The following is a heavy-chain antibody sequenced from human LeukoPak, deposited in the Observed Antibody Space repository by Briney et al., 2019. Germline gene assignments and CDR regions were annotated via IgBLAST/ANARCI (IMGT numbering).Heavy chain of an antibody. CDR2: INHSGST. Sequence: PSETLSLTCAVYGGSFSGYYWSRIRQAPGKGLEWIGEINHSGSTNYNPSLKSRVTISVDTSKNQFSLKLSSVTAADTAVYYCARLQWLVRGFDYWGQGTLVTVSS. CDR1: GGSFSGYY. CDR3: ARLQWLVRGFDY. J-gene: IGHJ4*02. V-gene: IGHV4-34*01. D-gene: IGHD6-19*01.